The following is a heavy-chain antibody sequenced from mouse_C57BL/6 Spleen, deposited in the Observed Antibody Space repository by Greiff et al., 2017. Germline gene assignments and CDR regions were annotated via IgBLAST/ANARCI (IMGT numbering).Heavy chain of an antibody. CDR2: ISYDGSN. CDR1: GYSITSGYY. Sequence: DVQLQESGPGLVKPSQSLSLTCSVTGYSITSGYYWNWIRQFPGNKLEWMGYISYDGSNNYNPSLKNRISVTRDTSKNQFFLKLNSVTTEDTATYYCARDGDAVGAMDYWGQGTSVTVSS. CDR3: ARDGDAVGAMDY. J-gene: IGHJ4*01. V-gene: IGHV3-6*01. D-gene: IGHD1-1*02.